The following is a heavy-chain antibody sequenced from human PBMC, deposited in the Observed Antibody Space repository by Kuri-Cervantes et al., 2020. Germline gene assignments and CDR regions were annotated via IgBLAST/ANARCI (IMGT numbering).Heavy chain of an antibody. Sequence: GESLKISCAASGFTFSNAWMSWVRQAPGKGLEWVGRIKSKTDGGTTDYAAPVKGRFTISRDDSKNTLYLQMNSLKTEDTAVYYCAKDYYDSSGYPDAFDIWGQGTMVTVSS. J-gene: IGHJ3*02. D-gene: IGHD3-22*01. CDR3: AKDYYDSSGYPDAFDI. V-gene: IGHV3-15*01. CDR1: GFTFSNAW. CDR2: IKSKTDGGTT.